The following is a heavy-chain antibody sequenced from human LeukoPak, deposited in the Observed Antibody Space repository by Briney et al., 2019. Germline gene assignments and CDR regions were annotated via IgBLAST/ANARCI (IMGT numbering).Heavy chain of an antibody. CDR3: ARGTVGAKNFDY. J-gene: IGHJ4*02. V-gene: IGHV3-21*01. Sequence: GGSLRLSCAASGFTFSSYSMNWVRQAPGKGLEWASSISSSSSYIYYADSVKGRFTISRDNAKNSLYLQMNSLRAEDTAVYYCARGTVGAKNFDYWGQGTLVTVSS. CDR1: GFTFSSYS. D-gene: IGHD1-26*01. CDR2: ISSSSSYI.